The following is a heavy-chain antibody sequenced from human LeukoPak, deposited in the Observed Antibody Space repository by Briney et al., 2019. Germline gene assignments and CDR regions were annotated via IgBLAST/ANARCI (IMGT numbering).Heavy chain of an antibody. CDR2: INHSGST. V-gene: IGHV4-34*01. Sequence: PSETLSLTCAVYGESFSGYYWSWIRQPPGKGLEWIGEINHSGSTNFNPSLKSRVTVSVDTSKNHFSLNLTSVTAADTAVYFCARHGPRYSSGNYYRPANWFDPWGQGTLVTVSS. CDR3: ARHGPRYSSGNYYRPANWFDP. J-gene: IGHJ5*02. D-gene: IGHD3-10*01. CDR1: GESFSGYY.